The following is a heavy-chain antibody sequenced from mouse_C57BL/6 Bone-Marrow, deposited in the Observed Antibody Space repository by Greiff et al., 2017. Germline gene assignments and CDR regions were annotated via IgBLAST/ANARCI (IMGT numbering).Heavy chain of an antibody. V-gene: IGHV1-39*01. J-gene: IGHJ3*01. CDR1: GYSFSDYN. D-gene: IGHD2-4*01. CDR2: INPNYGTT. Sequence: VQLKESGPELVKPGASVKISCKASGYSFSDYNMNWVKQSNGKSLEWIGVINPNYGTTSYNQKFKGKATLTVDQSSSTAYMQLNSLTSEDSAVYYCARNGGLRRRAWFAYWGQGTLVTVSA. CDR3: ARNGGLRRRAWFAY.